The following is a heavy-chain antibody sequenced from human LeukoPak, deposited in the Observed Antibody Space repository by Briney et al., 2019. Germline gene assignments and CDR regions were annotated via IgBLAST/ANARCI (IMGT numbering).Heavy chain of an antibody. J-gene: IGHJ4*02. V-gene: IGHV1-69*05. D-gene: IGHD2-2*01. CDR2: IIPIFGTA. CDR3: ARGRDIVVVPAAKYYFDY. CDR1: GGTFSSYA. Sequence: GASVKVSCKAPGGTFSSYAISWVRQAPGQGLEWMGGIIPIFGTANYAQKFQGRVTITTDESTSTAYMELSSLRSEDTAVYYCARGRDIVVVPAAKYYFDYWGQGTLVTVSS.